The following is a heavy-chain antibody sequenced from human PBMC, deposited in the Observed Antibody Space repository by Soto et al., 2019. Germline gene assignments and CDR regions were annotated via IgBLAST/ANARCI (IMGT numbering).Heavy chain of an antibody. CDR2: IKEDGSEK. CDR3: ARSRGYSYGVFDY. V-gene: IGHV3-7*01. J-gene: IGHJ4*02. CDR1: GFTFSTYC. D-gene: IGHD5-18*01. Sequence: GSLRLSCAVSGFTFSTYCMSWVRQAPGKGLEWVANIKEDGSEKYYVDSVKGRLTISRDNAKNSLYLQMNSLRAEDTAVYYCARSRGYSYGVFDYWGQGTLVTVSS.